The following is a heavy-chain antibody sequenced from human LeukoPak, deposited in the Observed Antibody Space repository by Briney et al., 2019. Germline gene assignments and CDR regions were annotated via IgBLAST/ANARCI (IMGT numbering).Heavy chain of an antibody. CDR1: GFTFSNNW. Sequence: GGSLRLSCAASGFTFSNNWMSWVRQAPGKGLEWVANIKQDGSDKYYVDSVKGRFTISRDNAKNSLYLQMNSLRAEDTAVYYCAKGPYYYDSSPIDYWGQGTLVTVSS. V-gene: IGHV3-7*01. J-gene: IGHJ4*02. CDR3: AKGPYYYDSSPIDY. CDR2: IKQDGSDK. D-gene: IGHD3-22*01.